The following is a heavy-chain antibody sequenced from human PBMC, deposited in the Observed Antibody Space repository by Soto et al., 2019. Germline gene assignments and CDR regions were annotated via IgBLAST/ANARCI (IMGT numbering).Heavy chain of an antibody. CDR3: AKVVVAATRHTDFDS. J-gene: IGHJ4*02. CDR2: IYYDGST. CDR1: GGSINSNNYY. D-gene: IGHD2-15*01. Sequence: SETLSLTCTVSGGSINSNNYYWAWIRQPPGKGLAWITSIYYDGSTYYNPSLKSRVSISVDTSKTHFSLKLSSVTAADTAGYYCAKVVVAATRHTDFDSWGQGTLVTVSS. V-gene: IGHV4-39*02.